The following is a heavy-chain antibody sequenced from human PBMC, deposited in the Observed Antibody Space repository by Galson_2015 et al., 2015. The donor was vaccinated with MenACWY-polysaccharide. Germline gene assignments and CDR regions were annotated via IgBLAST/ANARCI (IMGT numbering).Heavy chain of an antibody. V-gene: IGHV3-23*01. CDR1: GFAFSSYG. CDR2: ISGRGGST. CDR3: AKERTTVDM. Sequence: SLRLCCAASGFAFSSYGKSWVRLAPGKGLEWVSGISGRGGSTYYADSVKGRFTISRDNSKTTLYLQLNSLRADDTAVYYCAKERTTVDMWGQGTMVTVSS. J-gene: IGHJ3*02. D-gene: IGHD4-17*01.